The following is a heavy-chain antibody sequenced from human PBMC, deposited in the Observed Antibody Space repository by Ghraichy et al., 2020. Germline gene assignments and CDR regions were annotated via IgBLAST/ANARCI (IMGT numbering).Heavy chain of an antibody. Sequence: GESLNISCAASGFTFSSYWMSWVRQAPGKGLEWVANIKQDGSEKYYVDSVKGRFTISRDNDKNSLYLQMNSLRAEDTAVYYCARVGGSYFHYYYYYYMDVWGKGTTVTVSS. D-gene: IGHD1-26*01. J-gene: IGHJ6*03. CDR3: ARVGGSYFHYYYYYYMDV. CDR2: IKQDGSEK. CDR1: GFTFSSYW. V-gene: IGHV3-7*03.